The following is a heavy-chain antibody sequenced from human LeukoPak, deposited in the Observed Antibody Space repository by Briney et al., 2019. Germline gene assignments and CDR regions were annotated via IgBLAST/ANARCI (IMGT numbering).Heavy chain of an antibody. V-gene: IGHV1-46*01. CDR3: ARDLLPQYCSSTSCYEGGMGY. CDR2: INPSGGST. D-gene: IGHD2-2*01. CDR1: GYTFTSYY. J-gene: IGHJ4*02. Sequence: ASVKVSCKASGYTFTSYYMHWVRQAPGQGLEWMGIINPSGGSTSYAQKFQGRVTITADKSTSTAYMELSSLRSEDTAVYYCARDLLPQYCSSTSCYEGGMGYWGQGTLVTVSS.